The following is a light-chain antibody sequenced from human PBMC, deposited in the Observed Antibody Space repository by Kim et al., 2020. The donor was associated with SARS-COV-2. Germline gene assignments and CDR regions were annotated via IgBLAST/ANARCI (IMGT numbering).Light chain of an antibody. V-gene: IGLV3-19*01. CDR2: GKN. CDR3: NSRDNNDNVL. CDR1: SLRTYY. J-gene: IGLJ2*01. Sequence: SSELTQDPAVSVALGQTVRITCQGDSLRTYYTTGFQQKPGQAPIVVFYGKNNRPSGIPDRFSGSSSGNTASLTITATQAGDEADYYCNSRDNNDNVLFGGGTQLTVL.